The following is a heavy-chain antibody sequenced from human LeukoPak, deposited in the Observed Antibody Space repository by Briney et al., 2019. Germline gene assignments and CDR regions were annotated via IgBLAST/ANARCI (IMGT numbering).Heavy chain of an antibody. V-gene: IGHV4-59*08. D-gene: IGHD3-22*01. CDR3: ARHVRDSGDFYSQFDS. J-gene: IGHJ4*02. CDR1: GGPISSSY. Sequence: PSETLSLTRTVSGGPISSSYWSWIRQPPGKGLEWIGYMYYTGSTHQNPSLKSRVTISVDTPKNQFSLRLSSVTAADTAVYYCARHVRDSGDFYSQFDSWGQGTLVTVSS. CDR2: MYYTGST.